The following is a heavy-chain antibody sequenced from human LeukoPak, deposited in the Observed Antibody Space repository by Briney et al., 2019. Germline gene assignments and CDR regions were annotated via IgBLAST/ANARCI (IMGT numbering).Heavy chain of an antibody. CDR1: GFSIRSGHY. V-gene: IGHV4-38-2*01. Sequence: SETLSLTCGVSGFSIRSGHYWGWIRQPPGKGLEWIANIHQGGNTYYNPSLESRVTISVDTFKNQFSLKLSSVTAADTAVYYCARVVVVVATEENDAFDIWGQGTMVIVSS. CDR2: IHQGGNT. J-gene: IGHJ3*02. CDR3: ARVVVVVATEENDAFDI. D-gene: IGHD2-21*02.